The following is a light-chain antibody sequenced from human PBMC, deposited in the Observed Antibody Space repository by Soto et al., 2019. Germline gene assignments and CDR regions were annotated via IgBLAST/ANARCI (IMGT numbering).Light chain of an antibody. CDR2: GAS. J-gene: IGKJ4*01. CDR1: QSVSSSY. CDR3: QQYGSSPPRLT. Sequence: EIVLTQSPGTLSLSPGERVTLSCRASQSVSSSYLAWYQQKPDKAPRLLIYGASSRATAIPDRFSGSGSGTDLTLTISRLEPEDFAVYYCQQYGSSPPRLTFGGGTKVDIK. V-gene: IGKV3-20*01.